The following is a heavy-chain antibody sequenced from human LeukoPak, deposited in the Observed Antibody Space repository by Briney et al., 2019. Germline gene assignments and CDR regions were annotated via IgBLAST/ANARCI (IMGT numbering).Heavy chain of an antibody. V-gene: IGHV3-23*01. D-gene: IGHD6-19*01. J-gene: IGHJ4*02. CDR2: ISGSGGST. CDR1: GFTFSSYA. Sequence: GGSLRLSCAASGFTFSSYAMSWVRQAPGKGLEWVSAISGSGGSTYYADSVKGRFTISRDNSKNTLYLQMNSLRAEDTAVYYCAKYSSGWYEMGYFYNWGQGTLVTVSS. CDR3: AKYSSGWYEMGYFYN.